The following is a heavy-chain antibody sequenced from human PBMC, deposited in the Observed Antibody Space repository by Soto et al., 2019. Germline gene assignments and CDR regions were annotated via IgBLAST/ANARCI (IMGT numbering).Heavy chain of an antibody. V-gene: IGHV4-59*12. J-gene: IGHJ4*02. CDR2: IYYSGNP. CDR1: GDSISSNY. D-gene: IGHD6-19*01. CDR3: ARAGDSSGPVALGY. Sequence: PSETLSLTCTVSGDSISSNYWSWIRQPPGKGLEWIGYIYYSGNPTYNPSFKSRVTISVDRSKNQFSLKLSSVTAADTAVYYCARAGDSSGPVALGYWGQGTLVTVSS.